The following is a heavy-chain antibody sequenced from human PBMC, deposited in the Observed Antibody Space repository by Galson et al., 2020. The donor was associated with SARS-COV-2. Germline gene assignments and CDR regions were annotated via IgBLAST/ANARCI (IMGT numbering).Heavy chain of an antibody. J-gene: IGHJ4*02. CDR1: GVSLSSSSSYY. CDR3: ARDPIVGADPYYFDS. D-gene: IGHD1-26*01. CDR2: IYYSGST. Sequence: SETLSLTCTVSGVSLSSSSSYYWAWIRQPPGKGLEWIATIYYSGSTYYNPSLKSRLTISLDMSRDQFSLKVRAVTAADTAVYYCARDPIVGADPYYFDSWGQGTLVTVSS. V-gene: IGHV4-39*02.